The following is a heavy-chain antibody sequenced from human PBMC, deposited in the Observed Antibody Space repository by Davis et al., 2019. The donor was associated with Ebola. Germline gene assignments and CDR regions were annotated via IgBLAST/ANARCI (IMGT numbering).Heavy chain of an antibody. Sequence: SETLSLTCTVSGGSISSSSYYWGWIRQPPGKGLEWIGSIYYSGSTNYNPSLKSRVTISVDTSKNQFSLKLSSVTAADTAVYYCARGRFRRLDYWGQGTLVTVSS. V-gene: IGHV4-39*07. J-gene: IGHJ4*02. CDR3: ARGRFRRLDY. CDR1: GGSISSSSYY. CDR2: IYYSGST. D-gene: IGHD3-10*01.